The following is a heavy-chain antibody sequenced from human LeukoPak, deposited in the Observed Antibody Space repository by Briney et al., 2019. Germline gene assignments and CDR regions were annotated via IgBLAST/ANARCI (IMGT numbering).Heavy chain of an antibody. V-gene: IGHV3-23*01. CDR1: GFTFSSYG. D-gene: IGHD3-22*01. CDR3: AKHDTLRITMIDYDY. CDR2: ISGSGGST. J-gene: IGHJ4*02. Sequence: GGTLRLSCAASGFTFSSYGMSWVRQAPGKGLELVSAISGSGGSTYYADSVKGRFTISRDNSKNTLYLQMNSLRAEDTAVYYCAKHDTLRITMIDYDYWGQGTLVTVSS.